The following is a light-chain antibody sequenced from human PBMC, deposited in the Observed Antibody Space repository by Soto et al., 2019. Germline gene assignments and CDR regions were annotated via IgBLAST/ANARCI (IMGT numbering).Light chain of an antibody. Sequence: QSVLTQPRSVSGAPGQTVTIYCTGNSSNIGAGYDVHWYQQLPGTAPKLLIYSNDNQPSGVPDRFSGSKSGTSASLAITGLQAEDEADYYCQSYDSSLSAYVFGPGTKVTVL. J-gene: IGLJ1*01. CDR1: SSNIGAGYD. V-gene: IGLV1-40*01. CDR2: SND. CDR3: QSYDSSLSAYV.